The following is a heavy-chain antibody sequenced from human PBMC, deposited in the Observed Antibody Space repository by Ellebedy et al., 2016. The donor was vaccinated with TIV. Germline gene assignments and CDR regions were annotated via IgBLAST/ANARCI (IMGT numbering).Heavy chain of an antibody. CDR1: GYSFTNYW. D-gene: IGHD2-15*01. J-gene: IGHJ5*02. CDR2: FYPGDSDS. Sequence: KVSCKASGYSFTNYWIGWVRQMPGKGLEWMGIFYPGDSDSKYSPSFQGQVTISADRSITTAYLQWSSLKASDTAIYYCARFDRYCSGGGCFSGWFDPWGQGTLVTVSS. V-gene: IGHV5-51*01. CDR3: ARFDRYCSGGGCFSGWFDP.